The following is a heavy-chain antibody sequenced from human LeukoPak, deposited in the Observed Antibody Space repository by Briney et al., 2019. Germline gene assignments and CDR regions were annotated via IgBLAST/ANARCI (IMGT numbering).Heavy chain of an antibody. Sequence: ASVKVSCTASGYTFTSYDINWVRQATGQGLEWMGWMNPNSGNTGYAQKFQGRVTMTRNTSISTAYMELSSLRSEDTAVYYCARGADILTGYTYYYYYYMGVWGKGTTVTVSS. D-gene: IGHD3-9*01. J-gene: IGHJ6*03. CDR3: ARGADILTGYTYYYYYYMGV. V-gene: IGHV1-8*01. CDR1: GYTFTSYD. CDR2: MNPNSGNT.